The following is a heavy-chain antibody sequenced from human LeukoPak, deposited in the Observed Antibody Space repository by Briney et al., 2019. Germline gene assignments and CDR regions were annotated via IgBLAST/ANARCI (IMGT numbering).Heavy chain of an antibody. CDR2: ISSSGSTI. J-gene: IGHJ4*02. Sequence: PGGSLRLSCAASGFTFSSYEMMWVRQTPGKGLEWVSYISSSGSTIYYADSVKGRFTISRDNAKNSLYPQMNSLRAEDTALYYCATKGTSWLRNDFWGQGTLVTVSS. D-gene: IGHD5-12*01. CDR3: ATKGTSWLRNDF. V-gene: IGHV3-48*03. CDR1: GFTFSSYE.